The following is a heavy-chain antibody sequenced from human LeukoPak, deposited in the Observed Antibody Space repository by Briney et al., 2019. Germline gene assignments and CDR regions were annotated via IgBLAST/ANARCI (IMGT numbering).Heavy chain of an antibody. J-gene: IGHJ6*03. V-gene: IGHV1-8*01. CDR2: MNPNSGNT. Sequence: ASVKVSCKASGYIFASYDINWVRRATGQGLEWMGWMNPNSGNTGYAQKFQGRVTMTRNTSISTAYMELSSLRSEDTAVYYCARGPGYCSSTSCYYYYMDVWGKGTTVTVSS. CDR3: ARGPGYCSSTSCYYYYMDV. CDR1: GYIFASYD. D-gene: IGHD2-2*01.